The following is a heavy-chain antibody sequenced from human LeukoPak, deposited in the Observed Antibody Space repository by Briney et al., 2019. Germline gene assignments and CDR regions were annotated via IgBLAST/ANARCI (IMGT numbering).Heavy chain of an antibody. V-gene: IGHV1-2*02. Sequence: ASVKVSCKASGYTFTGYYMHWVRQAPGQGLEWMGWINPNSGGTNYAQKFQGRVTMTRDTSISTAYMELSRLRSDDTAVYYCAREFDEGMVRGFDPWGQGTLVTVSS. CDR3: AREFDEGMVRGFDP. CDR1: GYTFTGYY. J-gene: IGHJ5*02. CDR2: INPNSGGT. D-gene: IGHD3-10*01.